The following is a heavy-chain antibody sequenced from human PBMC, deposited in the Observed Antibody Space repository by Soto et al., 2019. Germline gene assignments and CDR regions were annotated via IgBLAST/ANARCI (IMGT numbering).Heavy chain of an antibody. D-gene: IGHD6-19*01. CDR2: IYYSGST. CDR3: ARGGSGWYGPY. V-gene: IGHV4-39*07. Sequence: SETLSLTCTVSGGSISSSSYYWGWIRQPPGKGLEWIGSIYYSGSTHDNPSLKSRVTISVDTSKNQFSLKLSSVTAEDTAVYYCARGGSGWYGPYWGQGTLVTVSS. CDR1: GGSISSSSYY. J-gene: IGHJ4*02.